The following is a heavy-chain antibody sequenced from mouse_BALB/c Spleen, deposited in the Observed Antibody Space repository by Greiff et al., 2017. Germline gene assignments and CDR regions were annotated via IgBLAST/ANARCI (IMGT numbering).Heavy chain of an antibody. V-gene: IGHV1-82*01. D-gene: IGHD2-13*01. CDR1: GYAFSSTW. Sequence: VQLQQSGPELVKPGASVKISCKASGYAFSSTWMNWVKQRPGQGLEWIGRIYPGDGDTNYNGKFKGKATLTADKSSSTAYMQLSSLTSVDSAVYFCAREGGDSPYYAMDYWGQGTSVTVSS. CDR3: AREGGDSPYYAMDY. J-gene: IGHJ4*01. CDR2: IYPGDGDT.